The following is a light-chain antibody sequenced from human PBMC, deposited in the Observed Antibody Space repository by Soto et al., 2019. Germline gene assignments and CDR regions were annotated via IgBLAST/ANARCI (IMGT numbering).Light chain of an antibody. Sequence: EIEMTQSPATLSVSPGERATLSCRASQSVSSNLAWYQQKPGQTPRLLVYGASTRATGVPVRFSGSGSATEFNLTISSLQSEDFAVYYCQQYNDWPPLTFGGGNKVEIK. V-gene: IGKV3-15*01. CDR1: QSVSSN. J-gene: IGKJ4*01. CDR2: GAS. CDR3: QQYNDWPPLT.